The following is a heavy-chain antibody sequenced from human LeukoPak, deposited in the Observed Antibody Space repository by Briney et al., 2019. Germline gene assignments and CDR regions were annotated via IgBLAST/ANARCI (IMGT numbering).Heavy chain of an antibody. J-gene: IGHJ4*02. CDR1: GYTFSSYY. CDR2: INPSGGST. V-gene: IGHV1-46*01. CDR3: ATWTGYTGGVFDY. Sequence: ASVKVCCKASGYTFSSYYIHWARQAPGQGLEWMGIINPSGGSTNYAQKFQGRVTMTRDTSTSTVYMGLSSLRSEDTAVYYCATWTGYTGGVFDYWGQGTLVTVSS. D-gene: IGHD5-18*01.